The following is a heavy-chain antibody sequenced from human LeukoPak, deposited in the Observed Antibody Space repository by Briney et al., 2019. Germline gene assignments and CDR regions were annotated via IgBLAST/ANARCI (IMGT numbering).Heavy chain of an antibody. CDR3: AKGYSYGYGLNRYFDY. D-gene: IGHD5-18*01. V-gene: IGHV3-23*01. CDR2: ISGSGGST. CDR1: GFTFSSYA. Sequence: PGGSLRLSCAASGFTFSSYAMSWVRQAPGKGLEWVSAISGSGGSTYYADSVEGRFTISRDNSKNTLYLQMNSLRAEDTAVYYCAKGYSYGYGLNRYFDYWGQGTLVTVSS. J-gene: IGHJ4*02.